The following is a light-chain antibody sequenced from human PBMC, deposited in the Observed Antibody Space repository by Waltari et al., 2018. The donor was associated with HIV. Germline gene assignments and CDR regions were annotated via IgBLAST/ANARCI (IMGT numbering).Light chain of an antibody. J-gene: IGKJ4*01. CDR1: HHINNY. Sequence: DTQMTQSPSSLSASVSDRVTITCRASHHINNYVSWYQQKPGKAPKLLIYSASSLQTAVPPRFSGSGYGTDFTLTISSLQPDESATYYCHQSYNNPFTFGGGTTVDI. CDR2: SAS. V-gene: IGKV1-39*01. CDR3: HQSYNNPFT.